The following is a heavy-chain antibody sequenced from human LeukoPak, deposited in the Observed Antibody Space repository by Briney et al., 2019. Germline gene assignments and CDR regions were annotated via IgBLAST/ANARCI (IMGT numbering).Heavy chain of an antibody. J-gene: IGHJ5*02. V-gene: IGHV4-34*01. Sequence: KPSETLSLTCAVYGGSFSGYYWSWIRQPPGKGLEWIGEINHSGSTNYNPSLKSRVTISVDTSKNQFSLKLSSVTAADTAVYYCARGRGAGYGSGSYSLIRSNWFDPWGQGTLVTVSS. CDR3: ARGRGAGYGSGSYSLIRSNWFDP. CDR1: GGSFSGYY. CDR2: INHSGST. D-gene: IGHD3-10*01.